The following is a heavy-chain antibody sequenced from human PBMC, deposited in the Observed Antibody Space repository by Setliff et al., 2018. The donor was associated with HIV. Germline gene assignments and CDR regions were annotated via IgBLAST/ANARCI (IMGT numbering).Heavy chain of an antibody. D-gene: IGHD1-1*01. J-gene: IGHJ4*02. V-gene: IGHV3-74*01. CDR1: GFIVTDYG. CDR3: ARDFGSGIDY. Sequence: PGESLKISCAASGFIVTDYGMTWVRQAPGKGLEWVSRISSDAITTTYADSVKGRFTISRDNAKNTLYLQMNSLRAEDTAVYYCARDFGSGIDYWGQGTLVTVSS. CDR2: ISSDAITT.